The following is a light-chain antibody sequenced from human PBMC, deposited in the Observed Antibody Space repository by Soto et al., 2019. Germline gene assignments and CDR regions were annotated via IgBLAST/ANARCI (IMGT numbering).Light chain of an antibody. V-gene: IGLV2-14*01. CDR1: SSDVGRYNY. CDR3: SSYASSSPVV. CDR2: DVT. Sequence: QSALTQPASVSGSPGQSITISCSGTSSDVGRYNYVSWYQQHPDKAPKLMIFDVTNRPSGVSNRFSGSRSGNTASLTISGLQAEDEADYYCSSYASSSPVVFGGGTKVTL. J-gene: IGLJ3*02.